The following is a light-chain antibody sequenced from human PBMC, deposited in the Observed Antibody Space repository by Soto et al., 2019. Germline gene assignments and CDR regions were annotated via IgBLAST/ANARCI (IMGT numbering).Light chain of an antibody. CDR1: SSDVGAYNS. CDR2: KGT. J-gene: IGLJ1*01. V-gene: IGLV2-23*01. CDR3: CSSAPESTYV. Sequence: QSVLAQPASVSGSPGQSITISCTGTSSDVGAYNSVSWYQQHPHRAPQVIIYKGTQRPSGVSNRFSGSTSGNAASLTISALQADDEADYFCCSSAPESTYVFGTGTQLTV.